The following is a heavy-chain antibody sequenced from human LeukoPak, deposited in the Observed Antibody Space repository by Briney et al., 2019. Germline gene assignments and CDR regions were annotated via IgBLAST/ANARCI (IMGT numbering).Heavy chain of an antibody. CDR3: GKDPDGDYVGAFDFQR. V-gene: IGHV3-23*01. CDR1: ESTFTNYA. Sequence: GRSLRLSCAAPESTFTNYAVSWVRQAPGKGLDWVSAFTRSGATSYYADSVRGRFTIYRDNSKNTLYLQMNNLRVEDTAVYYCGKDPDGDYVGAFDFQRWGQGTLVTVSS. CDR2: FTRSGATS. D-gene: IGHD4-17*01. J-gene: IGHJ1*01.